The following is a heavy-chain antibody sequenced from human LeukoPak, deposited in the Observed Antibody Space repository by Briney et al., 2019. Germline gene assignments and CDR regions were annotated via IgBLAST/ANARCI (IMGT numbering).Heavy chain of an antibody. Sequence: GGSLRLSCAASGFTFSGSAMHWVRQASGKGLEWVGRIRSKANSYATAYAASVKGRFTISRDDSKNTAYLQMNSLKTEDTAVYHCTRFGSGSYGWGKGTTVTVSS. CDR2: IRSKANSYAT. CDR3: TRFGSGSYG. CDR1: GFTFSGSA. J-gene: IGHJ6*04. V-gene: IGHV3-73*01. D-gene: IGHD3-10*01.